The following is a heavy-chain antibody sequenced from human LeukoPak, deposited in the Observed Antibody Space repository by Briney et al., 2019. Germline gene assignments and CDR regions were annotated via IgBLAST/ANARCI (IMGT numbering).Heavy chain of an antibody. J-gene: IGHJ4*02. D-gene: IGHD3-22*01. V-gene: IGHV3-64*01. CDR2: ISSNGGST. Sequence: PGGSLRLSCAASGFTFSSYAMHWVRQAPGKGLEYVSAISSNGGSTYYANSVKGRFTISRDNSKNTLYLQMGSLRAEDMAVYYCARDRYYYDSSGQPDYWGQGTLVTVSS. CDR1: GFTFSSYA. CDR3: ARDRYYYDSSGQPDY.